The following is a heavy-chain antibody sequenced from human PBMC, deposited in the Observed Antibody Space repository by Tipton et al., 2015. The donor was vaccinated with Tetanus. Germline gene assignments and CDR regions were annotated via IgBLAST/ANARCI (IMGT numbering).Heavy chain of an antibody. CDR3: ARHQSGSFTPFDY. J-gene: IGHJ4*02. D-gene: IGHD3-3*01. CDR1: GASIRGGTFY. CDR2: IYESGDT. V-gene: IGHV4-39*01. Sequence: TLSLTCTVSGASIRGGTFYWGWIRQPPGKGLEWIGSIYESGDTYYIPSLKSRVTISVDTSTNQFSLTRNSMAAADTGVYYCARHQSGSFTPFDYWGQGKLVTVSS.